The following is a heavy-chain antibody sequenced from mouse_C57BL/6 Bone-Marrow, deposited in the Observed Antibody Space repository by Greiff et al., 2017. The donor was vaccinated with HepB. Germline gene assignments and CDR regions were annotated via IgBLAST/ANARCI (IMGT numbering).Heavy chain of an antibody. CDR3: ARWSTGTEWYFDV. V-gene: IGHV1-55*01. Sequence: QVQLQQPGAELVKPGASVKMSCKASGYAFTSYWITWVKQRPGQGLEWIGDIYPGSGSTNYNEKFKSKATLTVDTSSSTAYMQLSSLTSEDSAVYYCARWSTGTEWYFDVWGTGTTVTVSS. D-gene: IGHD4-1*02. CDR1: GYAFTSYW. CDR2: IYPGSGST. J-gene: IGHJ1*03.